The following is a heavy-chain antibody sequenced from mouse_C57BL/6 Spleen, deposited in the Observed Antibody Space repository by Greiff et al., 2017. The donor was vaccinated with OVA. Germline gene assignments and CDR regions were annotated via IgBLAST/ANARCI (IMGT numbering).Heavy chain of an antibody. V-gene: IGHV5-16*01. D-gene: IGHD1-1*01. CDR3: ARVTTGFAY. J-gene: IGHJ3*01. CDR1: GFTFSDYY. CDR2: INYDGSST. Sequence: EVQVVESEGGLVQPGSSMKLSCTASGFTFSDYYMAWVRQVPEKGLEWVANINYDGSSTYSLDSLKSRLIISRDNAKNILYLQMSSLKSEDTATYYCARVTTGFAYWGQGTLVTVSA.